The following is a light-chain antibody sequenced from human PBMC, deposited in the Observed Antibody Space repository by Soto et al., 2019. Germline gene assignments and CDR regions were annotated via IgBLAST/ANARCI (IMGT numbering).Light chain of an antibody. V-gene: IGKV3-15*01. CDR2: GAS. CDR1: QSVNSN. Sequence: EIVMTQSPATLSVSPGERATLSCRASQSVNSNLAWYQQKPGQAPRLLIYGASTRATGIPARFSGSGSRTEFTLTISSLQSEDFAVYYCQQYNNWPPLTFGGGTKVEIK. CDR3: QQYNNWPPLT. J-gene: IGKJ4*01.